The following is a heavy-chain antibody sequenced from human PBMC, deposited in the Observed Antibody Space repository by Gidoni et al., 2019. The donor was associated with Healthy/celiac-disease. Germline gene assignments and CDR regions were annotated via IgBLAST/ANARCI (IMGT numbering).Heavy chain of an antibody. D-gene: IGHD4-17*01. J-gene: IGHJ3*02. CDR1: GGSISSGGYY. V-gene: IGHV4-31*03. Sequence: QVQLQESGPGLVKPSQTLSLTCTVSGGSISSGGYYWSWIRQHPGKGLEWIWYIYYSGSTYYNPSLKSRVTISVDTSKNQFSLKLSSVTAADTAVYYCAREPLSTTVNPQSIWGQGTMVTVSS. CDR2: IYYSGST. CDR3: AREPLSTTVNPQSI.